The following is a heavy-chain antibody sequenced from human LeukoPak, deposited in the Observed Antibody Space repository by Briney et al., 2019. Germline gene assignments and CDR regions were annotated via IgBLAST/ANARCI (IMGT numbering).Heavy chain of an antibody. CDR3: ARDKYSYGLNAFDI. J-gene: IGHJ3*02. D-gene: IGHD5-18*01. V-gene: IGHV4-39*07. CDR1: GGSISSSSYY. Sequence: SETLSLTCTVSGGSISSSSYYWGWIRQPPGKGLEWIGEINHSGSTNYNPSLKSRVTISVDTSKNQFSLKLSSVTAADTAVYYWARDKYSYGLNAFDIWGQGTMVTVSS. CDR2: INHSGST.